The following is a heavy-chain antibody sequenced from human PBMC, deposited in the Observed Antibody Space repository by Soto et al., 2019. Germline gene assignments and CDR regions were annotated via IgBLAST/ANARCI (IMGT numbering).Heavy chain of an antibody. CDR1: GGSISSSSYY. CDR2: IYYTGST. J-gene: IGHJ4*02. Sequence: QLQLQESGPGLVKPSETLSLTCTVSGGSISSSSYYWGWIRQPPGKGLEWIGSIYYTGSTYYNPSLKSRVTISVDTSKNQFSLKLSSVTAADTAVYYCARRPYSSGWYSYFGYWGQGTLVTVSS. D-gene: IGHD6-19*01. V-gene: IGHV4-39*01. CDR3: ARRPYSSGWYSYFGY.